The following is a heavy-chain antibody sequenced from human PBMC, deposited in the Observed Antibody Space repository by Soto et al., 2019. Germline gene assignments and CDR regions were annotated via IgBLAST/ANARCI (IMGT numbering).Heavy chain of an antibody. CDR2: ISYDGSNK. CDR1: GFTFSSYG. V-gene: IGHV3-30*18. Sequence: QVQLVESGGGVVQPGRSLRLSCAASGFTFSSYGMHWVRQAPGKGLEWVAVISYDGSNKYYADSVKGRFTISRDNSKNTLYLQMNSLRAEDTAVYYCAKVAELRVTHYWYFDLWGRGTLDTVSS. J-gene: IGHJ2*01. D-gene: IGHD5-18*01. CDR3: AKVAELRVTHYWYFDL.